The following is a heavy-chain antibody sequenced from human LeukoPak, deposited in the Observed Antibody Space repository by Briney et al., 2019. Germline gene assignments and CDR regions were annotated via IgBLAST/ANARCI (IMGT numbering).Heavy chain of an antibody. CDR2: IYYTGST. J-gene: IGHJ4*02. V-gene: IGHV4-59*08. Sequence: SETLSLTCTVSGGSIGNYYWTWIRQPPGKGLEWIGYIYYTGSTYYDPSLKSPVTMSPDTSKNQFSLKLSSVTAADTAVYYCARAGSSFHTGYYFDYWSQGTLVTVSS. D-gene: IGHD5-18*01. CDR1: GGSIGNYY. CDR3: ARAGSSFHTGYYFDY.